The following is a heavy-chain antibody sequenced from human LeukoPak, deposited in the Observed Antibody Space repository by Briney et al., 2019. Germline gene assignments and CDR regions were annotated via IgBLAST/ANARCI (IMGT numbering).Heavy chain of an antibody. D-gene: IGHD3-10*02. CDR1: GFTFSSYG. CDR2: IRYDGSNK. Sequence: GGSLRLSCAVSGFTFSSYGMHWVCQAPGKGLEWVAFIRYDGSNKYYADSVKGRFTISRDNSKNTLYLQMNSLRAEDTVVYYCAKESYVNYYYYYMDVWGKGTTVTISS. CDR3: AKESYVNYYYYYMDV. V-gene: IGHV3-30*02. J-gene: IGHJ6*03.